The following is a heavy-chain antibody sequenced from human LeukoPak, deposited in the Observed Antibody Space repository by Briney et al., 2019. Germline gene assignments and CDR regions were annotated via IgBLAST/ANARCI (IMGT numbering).Heavy chain of an antibody. CDR1: GFTFTKYA. D-gene: IGHD3-22*01. J-gene: IGHJ4*02. Sequence: GGSLRLSCAASGFTFTKYAMTWVRQAPGKGLEWVSAVSGSGGSTYYADYVKGRFTIYRDNSKNTLYLQMNSLRAEDTAVYYCAKDTTYYYDTSGYYSWGQGTLVTVSS. CDR3: AKDTTYYYDTSGYYS. CDR2: VSGSGGST. V-gene: IGHV3-23*01.